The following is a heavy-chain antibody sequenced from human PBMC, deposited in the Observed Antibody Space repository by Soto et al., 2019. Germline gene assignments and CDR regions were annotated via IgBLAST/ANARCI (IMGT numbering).Heavy chain of an antibody. CDR2: ISYDGSNK. CDR1: GFTFSSYA. D-gene: IGHD4-17*01. J-gene: IGHJ6*02. V-gene: IGHV3-30-3*01. CDR3: ARDDLTDYGDYGHVGYYYGRDV. Sequence: QVQLVESGGGVVQPGRSLRLSCAASGFTFSSYAMHWVRQAPGKGLEWVAVISYDGSNKYYADSVKGRFTISRDNYKNMLNLQMNGLRAEEPAVYYCARDDLTDYGDYGHVGYYYGRDVWGQGTTVSVSS.